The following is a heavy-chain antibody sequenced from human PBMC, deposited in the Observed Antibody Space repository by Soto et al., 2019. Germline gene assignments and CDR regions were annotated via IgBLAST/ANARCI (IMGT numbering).Heavy chain of an antibody. CDR3: ARDTDGLDY. V-gene: IGHV3-21*01. J-gene: IGHJ4*02. Sequence: GGSLRLSCAASGFTFSSGGMNWVRQAPGKGLEWVASISSGSSYIYYAASVKGRITISRDNARNSLYLQMNSLRAEDTAVYYCARDTDGLDYWGQGTLVTVSS. CDR2: ISSGSSYI. CDR1: GFTFSSGG.